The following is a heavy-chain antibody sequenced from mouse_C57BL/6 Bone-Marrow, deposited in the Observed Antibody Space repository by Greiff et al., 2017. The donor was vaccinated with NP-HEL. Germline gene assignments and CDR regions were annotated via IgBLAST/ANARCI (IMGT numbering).Heavy chain of an antibody. V-gene: IGHV5-4*01. CDR1: GFTFRSYA. J-gene: IGHJ1*03. Sequence: DVQRVESGGGLVKPGGSLKLSCAASGFTFRSYAMSWVRQTPEKRLEWVATISDGGSYTYYPDNVKGRFTISRDNAKSNMYLQMSQLKSEDTAMYYCARDRIPRSYWYFDVWGTGTTVTVSS. CDR2: ISDGGSYT. CDR3: ARDRIPRSYWYFDV.